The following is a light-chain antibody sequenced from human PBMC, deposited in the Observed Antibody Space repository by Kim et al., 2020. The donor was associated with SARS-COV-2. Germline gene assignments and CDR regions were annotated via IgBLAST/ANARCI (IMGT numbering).Light chain of an antibody. Sequence: SSELTQDPAVSVALGQTVRITCQGDSLRSYYASWXQQKPGQAPVLVIYGKNNRPSGIPDRFSGSSSGNTASLTITGAQAEDEADYYCNSLDTSGNHHVVF. J-gene: IGLJ2*01. CDR2: GKN. V-gene: IGLV3-19*01. CDR1: SLRSYY. CDR3: NSLDTSGNHHVV.